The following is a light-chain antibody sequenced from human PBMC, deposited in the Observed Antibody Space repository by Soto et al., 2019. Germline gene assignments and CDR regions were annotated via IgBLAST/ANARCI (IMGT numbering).Light chain of an antibody. CDR2: KAS. V-gene: IGKV1-5*03. J-gene: IGKJ1*01. Sequence: DIQMTQSPSTLSASVGDRVTITCRASQSISTWLAWHQQKPGKAPKLLIYKASTLESGVPSRFSGSGSGTEFTLTITSLQPDDFATYQCQHNSRSWTFGQGPKVDIK. CDR1: QSISTW. CDR3: QHNSRSWT.